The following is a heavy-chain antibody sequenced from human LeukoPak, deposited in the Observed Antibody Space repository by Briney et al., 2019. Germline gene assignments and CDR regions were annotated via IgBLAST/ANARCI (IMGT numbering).Heavy chain of an antibody. CDR3: ARDIVVVPAAPRAFDI. Sequence: GESLKISCKASGYTFTSYGISWVRQAPGQGLEWMGWISAYNGNTNYAQKLQGRVTMTTDTSTSTAYMELRSLRSDDTAVYYCARDIVVVPAAPRAFDIWGQGTMVTVSS. CDR2: ISAYNGNT. CDR1: GYTFTSYG. J-gene: IGHJ3*02. V-gene: IGHV1-18*01. D-gene: IGHD2-2*01.